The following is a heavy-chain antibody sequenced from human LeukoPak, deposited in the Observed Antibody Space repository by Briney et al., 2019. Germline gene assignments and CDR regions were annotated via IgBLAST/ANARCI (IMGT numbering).Heavy chain of an antibody. CDR1: GDSITTNSYW. D-gene: IGHD2-15*01. J-gene: IGHJ6*03. V-gene: IGHV4-39*02. CDR3: ARESSGYCSGGSCYSPYYYYYMDV. CDR2: IYSSGNS. Sequence: SETLSLTCSISGDSITTNSYWWAWIRQSPGKGLEWIGSIYSSGNSYYNPSLKSRASISPDTSKNHYSLSLTSVTAADTAVYYCARESSGYCSGGSCYSPYYYYYMDVWGKGTTVTVSS.